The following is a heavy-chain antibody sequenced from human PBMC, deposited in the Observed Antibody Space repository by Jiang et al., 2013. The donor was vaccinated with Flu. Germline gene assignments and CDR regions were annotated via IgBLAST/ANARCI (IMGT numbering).Heavy chain of an antibody. D-gene: IGHD6-6*01. Sequence: PGLVKPSETLSLTCTVSGGSVTSSHYFWGWIRQPPGKGLEWIGSVFYGGNTYYNPSLKSRVTISLDTSKNQFSLQLTSVTAADTAVYYCARDLLAALSSWFDLWGHGTLVTVSS. CDR2: VFYGGNT. CDR3: ARDLLAALSSWFDL. J-gene: IGHJ5*02. V-gene: IGHV4-39*07. CDR1: GGSVTSSHYF.